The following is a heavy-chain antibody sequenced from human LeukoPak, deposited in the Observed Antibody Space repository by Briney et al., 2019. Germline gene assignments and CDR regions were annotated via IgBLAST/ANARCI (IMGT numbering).Heavy chain of an antibody. Sequence: SETLSLTCTVSGGSISSSSYYWGWIRQPPGKGLEWIGSIYYSGSTYYNPSLKSRVTISVDTSENQFSLKLSSLNAADTAVYYCARVRGYCSGGSCYPEYFQHWGQGNLVTVSS. CDR2: IYYSGST. V-gene: IGHV4-39*07. J-gene: IGHJ1*01. D-gene: IGHD2-15*01. CDR1: GGSISSSSYY. CDR3: ARVRGYCSGGSCYPEYFQH.